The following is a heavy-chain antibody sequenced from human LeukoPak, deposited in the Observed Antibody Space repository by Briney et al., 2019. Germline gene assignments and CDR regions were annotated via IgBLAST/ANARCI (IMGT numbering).Heavy chain of an antibody. J-gene: IGHJ5*02. Sequence: ASETLSLTCTVSGGSISSSSYYWGWIRQPPGKGLEWIGSIYYSGSTYYNPSLKSRVTISVDTSKNQFSLKLSSVTAADTAVYYCASGYNNWFDPWGQGTLVTVSS. D-gene: IGHD5-18*01. CDR3: ASGYNNWFDP. CDR1: GGSISSSSYY. V-gene: IGHV4-39*07. CDR2: IYYSGST.